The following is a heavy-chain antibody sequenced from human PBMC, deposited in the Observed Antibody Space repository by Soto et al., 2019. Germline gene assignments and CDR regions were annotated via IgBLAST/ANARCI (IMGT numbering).Heavy chain of an antibody. V-gene: IGHV4-30-4*01. Sequence: QVQLQESGPGLVKPSQTLSLTCTVSGGSISSGDYYWSWIRQPPGKGLEWIGYIYYSGSTYYNPSLKSRVTISVDTSKNQFSLKLSAVTAADTAVYYCARDCTNGVCYRGGDYWGQGTLVTVSS. CDR2: IYYSGST. D-gene: IGHD2-8*01. CDR3: ARDCTNGVCYRGGDY. J-gene: IGHJ4*02. CDR1: GGSISSGDYY.